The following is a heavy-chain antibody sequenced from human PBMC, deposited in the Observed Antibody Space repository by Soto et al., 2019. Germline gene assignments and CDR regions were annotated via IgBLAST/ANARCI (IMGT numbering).Heavy chain of an antibody. D-gene: IGHD2-15*01. CDR1: GYTFIGYY. V-gene: IGHV1-2*02. Sequence: ASVKVSCKASGYTFIGYYMHWVRQAPGQGLEWMGWINPNSGVTNVAQKFQGRVTMTSDSSITTAYMDLSRLTSDDTAMYYCARDTGYCSGGGCYPSAYWGQGTLVTVYS. J-gene: IGHJ4*02. CDR2: INPNSGVT. CDR3: ARDTGYCSGGGCYPSAY.